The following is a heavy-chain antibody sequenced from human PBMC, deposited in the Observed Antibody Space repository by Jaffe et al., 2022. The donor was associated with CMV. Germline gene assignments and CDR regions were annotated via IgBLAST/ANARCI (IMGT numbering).Heavy chain of an antibody. CDR1: GFTFSTYG. J-gene: IGHJ4*02. V-gene: IGHV3-33*08. Sequence: QVQLVQSGGGVVQPGTSLRLSCAASGFTFSTYGMHWVRQAPGKGLEWVAFIWSDGSNQYYIDSVKGRFTISRDSARNTVYLQMSSLRAEDTAVYYCARGYCDGGACYEPNFWGQGTLVTVSS. CDR2: IWSDGSNQ. D-gene: IGHD2-8*02. CDR3: ARGYCDGGACYEPNF.